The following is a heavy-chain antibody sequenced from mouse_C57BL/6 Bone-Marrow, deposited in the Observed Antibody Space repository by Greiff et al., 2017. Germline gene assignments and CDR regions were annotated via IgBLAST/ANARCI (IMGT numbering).Heavy chain of an antibody. CDR1: GYTFTSYW. V-gene: IGHV1-64*01. Sequence: QVQLQQPGAELVKPGASVKLSCKASGYTFTSYWMHWVKQRPGQGLEWIGMIHPTSGSTNYNEKFKSKATLTVAKSSSTAYMQLSSLTSEASAVYYCARWLIRRYYLDYWGQGTTLTGSS. CDR3: ARWLIRRYYLDY. J-gene: IGHJ2*01. D-gene: IGHD2-2*01. CDR2: IHPTSGST.